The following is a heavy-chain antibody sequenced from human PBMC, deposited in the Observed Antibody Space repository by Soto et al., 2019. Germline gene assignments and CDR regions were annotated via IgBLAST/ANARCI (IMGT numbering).Heavy chain of an antibody. V-gene: IGHV3-23*01. CDR2: ISVNDDSA. CDR1: GFTCSSYA. Sequence: PWWSLRLSCAASGFTCSSYAMTWFRQAPGRGLEWVSTISVNDDSAYYAESVKGRLTIPRHPCRSRLYLQMNGLRVEDAAVYYCAKDLCPPAGQRFYFDSWRQGRLVTVSS. J-gene: IGHJ4*02. D-gene: IGHD2-2*01. CDR3: AKDLCPPAGQRFYFDS.